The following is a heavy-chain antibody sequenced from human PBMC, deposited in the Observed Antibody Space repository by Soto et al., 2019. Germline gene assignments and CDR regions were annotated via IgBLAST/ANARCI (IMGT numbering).Heavy chain of an antibody. V-gene: IGHV4-39*01. J-gene: IGHJ6*02. CDR2: IYYSGST. CDR1: GGSISSSSYY. Sequence: SETLSLTCTVSGGSISSSSYYWGWIRQPPGKGLEWIGSIYYSGSTYYNPSLKSRVTISVDTSKNQFSLNLSSVTAADTAVYYCPRHQMPGRTPSYYYGMDVWGQGTTVTVSS. CDR3: PRHQMPGRTPSYYYGMDV. D-gene: IGHD2-2*01.